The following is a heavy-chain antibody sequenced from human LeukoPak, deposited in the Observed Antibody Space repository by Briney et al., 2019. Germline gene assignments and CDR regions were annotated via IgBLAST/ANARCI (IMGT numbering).Heavy chain of an antibody. Sequence: ASVKVSCKASGYTFTAYYIHWVRQAPGQGLEWMGWINPNSGGTNYALKFRGRVTMTRDTSICTAYMELSRLRSDDTAVYYCAREGIGITGSREYYFDYWGQGTLVTVSS. V-gene: IGHV1-2*02. CDR2: INPNSGGT. J-gene: IGHJ4*02. CDR3: AREGIGITGSREYYFDY. D-gene: IGHD1-20*01. CDR1: GYTFTAYY.